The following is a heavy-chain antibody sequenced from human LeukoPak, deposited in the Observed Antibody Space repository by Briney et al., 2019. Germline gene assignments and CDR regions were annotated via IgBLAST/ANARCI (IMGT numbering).Heavy chain of an antibody. D-gene: IGHD3-22*01. CDR2: MNPNSGNT. CDR1: GYTFTSYD. J-gene: IGHJ4*02. V-gene: IGHV1-8*03. Sequence: ASVKVSCKASGYTFTSYDINWVRQATGQGLEWMGWMNPNSGNTGYAQKFQGRVTITRNTSISTAYMELSSLRSEDTAVYYCARAESGDDYDSSGYYSLSLDYWGQGTLVTVSS. CDR3: ARAESGDDYDSSGYYSLSLDY.